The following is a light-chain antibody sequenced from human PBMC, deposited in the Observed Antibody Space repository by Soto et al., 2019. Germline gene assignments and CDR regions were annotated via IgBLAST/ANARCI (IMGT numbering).Light chain of an antibody. J-gene: IGKJ3*01. CDR3: QQSYSTPPFT. V-gene: IGKV1-39*01. CDR1: QSISSY. Sequence: DIQMTQSPSPLSASVGDRVYITCRTSQSISSYLNWYQAKPGKAPKLLIYDASTLESGVPSRFSGSGSGTDFTLTISSLQPEASATYYCQQSYSTPPFTFGPGTRVDI. CDR2: DAS.